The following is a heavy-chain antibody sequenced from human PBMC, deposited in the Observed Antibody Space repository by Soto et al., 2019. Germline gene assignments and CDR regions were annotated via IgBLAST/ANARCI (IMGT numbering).Heavy chain of an antibody. CDR2: IYYSVNT. CDR3: ARGGSLDY. D-gene: IGHD2-15*01. Sequence: SETLSLTCTVGDGAISSGANYLSWIRQPPGKGLEWIGYIYYSVNTYYNPSLKSRVTISVDTSKNQFSLKLSSVTAADTAVYYCARGGSLDYWGQGTLVTVS. V-gene: IGHV4-30-4*01. CDR1: DGAISSGANY. J-gene: IGHJ4*02.